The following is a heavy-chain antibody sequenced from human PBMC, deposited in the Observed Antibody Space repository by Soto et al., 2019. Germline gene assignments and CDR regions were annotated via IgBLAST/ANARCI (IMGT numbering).Heavy chain of an antibody. D-gene: IGHD6-13*01. Sequence: PGGSLRLSCAASGFTFSSYSMNWVRQAPGKGLEWVSYISSSSSTIYYADSVKGRFTISRDNSKNTLYLQMNSLRAEDTAVYYCAKERWAAAGTPTLDYWGQGTLVTVSS. CDR1: GFTFSSYS. J-gene: IGHJ4*02. V-gene: IGHV3-48*01. CDR2: ISSSSSTI. CDR3: AKERWAAAGTPTLDY.